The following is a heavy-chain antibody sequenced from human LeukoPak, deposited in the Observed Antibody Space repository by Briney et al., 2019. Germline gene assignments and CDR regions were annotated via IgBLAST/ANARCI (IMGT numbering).Heavy chain of an antibody. D-gene: IGHD6-13*01. CDR3: ASFPLRYSSSWYDY. Sequence: GGSLRLSCAASGFTFSSYWMSWVRQAPGKGLEWVANIKQDGSEKYYVDSVKGRFTISRDNAKNSLYLQMNSLRAEDTAVYYCASFPLRYSSSWYDYWGQGTLVTVSS. V-gene: IGHV3-7*01. CDR2: IKQDGSEK. J-gene: IGHJ4*02. CDR1: GFTFSSYW.